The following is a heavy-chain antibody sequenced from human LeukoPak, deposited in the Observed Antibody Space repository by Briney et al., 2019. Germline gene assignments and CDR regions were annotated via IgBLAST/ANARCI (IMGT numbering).Heavy chain of an antibody. CDR3: AILSSGWYYFDY. J-gene: IGHJ4*02. V-gene: IGHV5-51*01. Sequence: GESLKISCKGSGYSFINYWIGWVRQMPGKGLEWMGIIYPGDSDTKYSPSFQGQVTISADKSITTAFLQWSSLKASDTAMYYCAILSSGWYYFDYWGQGTLVTVSS. D-gene: IGHD6-19*01. CDR1: GYSFINYW. CDR2: IYPGDSDT.